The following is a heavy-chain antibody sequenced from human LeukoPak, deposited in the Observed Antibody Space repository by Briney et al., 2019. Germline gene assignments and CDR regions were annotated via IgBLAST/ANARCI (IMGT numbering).Heavy chain of an antibody. CDR2: ISSSSGYI. D-gene: IGHD3-16*01. V-gene: IGHV3-21*01. J-gene: IGHJ3*02. CDR1: GFTFSGYS. Sequence: GGSLRLSCATSGFTFSGYSMDWVRQAPGKGLEWVSSISSSSGYIYYADSVKGRFTISRDNAKNSLYLLMNTLRAEDTAVYYCTRGGPNDAFDIWGQGTLAAVSS. CDR3: TRGGPNDAFDI.